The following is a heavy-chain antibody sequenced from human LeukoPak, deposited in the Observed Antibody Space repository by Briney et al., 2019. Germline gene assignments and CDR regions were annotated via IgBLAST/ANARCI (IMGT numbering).Heavy chain of an antibody. V-gene: IGHV1-2*02. CDR1: GYTFTGYY. CDR3: AREALYCSSTSCYTSAFDI. J-gene: IGHJ3*02. D-gene: IGHD2-2*02. CDR2: INPNSGGT. Sequence: GASVKVSCKASGYTFTGYYMHWVRQAPGQGLEWMGWINPNSGGTNYAQKFQGRVTMTRDTSISTAYMELSGLRSDDTAVYYCAREALYCSSTSCYTSAFDIWGQGTMVTVSS.